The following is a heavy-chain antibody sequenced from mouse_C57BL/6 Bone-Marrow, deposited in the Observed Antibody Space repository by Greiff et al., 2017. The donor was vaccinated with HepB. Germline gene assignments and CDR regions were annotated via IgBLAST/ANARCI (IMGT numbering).Heavy chain of an antibody. CDR2: ISGGSSTI. V-gene: IGHV5-17*01. D-gene: IGHD3-3*01. CDR3: ARGAPFRGDY. Sequence: EVKLVESGGGLVKPGGSLKLSCAASGFTFSDYGMHWVRQAPEKGLEWVAYISGGSSTIYYADTVKGRFTISRDNAKNTLFLQMTSLRSEDTAMYYCARGAPFRGDYWGQGTTLTVSS. J-gene: IGHJ2*01. CDR1: GFTFSDYG.